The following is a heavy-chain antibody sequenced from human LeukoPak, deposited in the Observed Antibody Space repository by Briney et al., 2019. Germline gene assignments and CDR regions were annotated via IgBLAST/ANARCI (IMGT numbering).Heavy chain of an antibody. CDR1: GYTFTSYG. V-gene: IGHV1-18*01. D-gene: IGHD3-22*01. CDR2: ISAYNGNT. Sequence: GASVKVSCKASGYTFTSYGISWVRQAPGQGLEWMGRISAYNGNTNYAQKLQGRVTMTTDTSTSTAYMELRSLRSDDTAVYYCARDIYDSSGYYYYYYGMDVWGQGTTVTVSS. CDR3: ARDIYDSSGYYYYYYGMDV. J-gene: IGHJ6*02.